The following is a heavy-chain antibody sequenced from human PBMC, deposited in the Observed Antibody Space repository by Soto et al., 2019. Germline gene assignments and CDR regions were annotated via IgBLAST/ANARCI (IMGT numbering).Heavy chain of an antibody. CDR1: GYTLTELF. CDR3: ATGNPYGDPPGYYYYMDV. CDR2: FDPEDGET. V-gene: IGHV1-24*01. D-gene: IGHD4-17*01. J-gene: IGHJ6*03. Sequence: QVQLVQSGAEVKKPGASVKVSCKVSGYTLTELFMHWVRQAPGKGLEWMGGFDPEDGETIYAQKFQGRVTMTEDTSTDTAYMELSSLRSEDTAVYYCATGNPYGDPPGYYYYMDVWGKGTTVTVSS.